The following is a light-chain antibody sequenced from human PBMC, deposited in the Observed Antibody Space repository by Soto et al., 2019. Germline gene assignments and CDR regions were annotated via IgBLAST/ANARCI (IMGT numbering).Light chain of an antibody. V-gene: IGKV1-9*01. CDR2: AAS. J-gene: IGKJ4*01. Sequence: DIQLTQSPSFLSASVGDRVTITCRASQGISSYLAWYQQKPGKAPKLLIYAASTLQSGVPSRFSGSGSGTEFTLTISSLQPEDFATYYCQQLNSYLYTFGGGTKVEIK. CDR1: QGISSY. CDR3: QQLNSYLYT.